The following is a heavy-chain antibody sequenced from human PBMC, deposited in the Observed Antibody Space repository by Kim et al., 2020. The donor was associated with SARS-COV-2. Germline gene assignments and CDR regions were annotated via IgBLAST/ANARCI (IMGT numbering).Heavy chain of an antibody. J-gene: IGHJ4*02. D-gene: IGHD3-9*01. CDR2: IYYSGST. V-gene: IGHV4-39*02. Sequence: SETLSLTCTVSGGSISSSSYYWGWIRQPPGKGLEWIGSIYYSGSTYYNPSLKSRVTISVDTSKNQFSLKLSSVTAADTAVYYCARESSRYFDWLDPYWGQGTLVTVSS. CDR3: ARESSRYFDWLDPY. CDR1: GGSISSSSYY.